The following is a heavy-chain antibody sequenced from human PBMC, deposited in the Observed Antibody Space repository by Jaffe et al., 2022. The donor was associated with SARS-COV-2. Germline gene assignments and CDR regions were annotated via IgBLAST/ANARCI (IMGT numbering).Heavy chain of an antibody. CDR2: ISGRSSSI. D-gene: IGHD2-21*01. CDR3: ARDKLFSDY. Sequence: QVQLVESGGGLVKPGGSLRLSCAASGFTFTDYYMTWIRQAPGKGLEWVSYISGRSSSIHYADSVKGRFTISRDNDENSLYLQMNSLRAEDTAVYYCARDKLFSDYWGQGTLVTVSS. J-gene: IGHJ4*02. V-gene: IGHV3-11*01. CDR1: GFTFTDYY.